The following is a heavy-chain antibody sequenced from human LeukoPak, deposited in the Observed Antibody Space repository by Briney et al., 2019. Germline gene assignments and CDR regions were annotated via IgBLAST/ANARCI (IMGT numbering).Heavy chain of an antibody. D-gene: IGHD2-2*01. CDR1: GGSFSGYY. V-gene: IGHV4-34*01. CDR2: INHSGRT. J-gene: IGHJ5*02. CDR3: ARPLGYCSTSTCPQSWFDP. Sequence: PAETLSLTCAVSGGSFSGYYWTWIRQSPGKGLEWIGEINHSGRTNYNPSLKSRVTIPADTSRNQFSLKLSSVTAADTAVYYCARPLGYCSTSTCPQSWFDPWGQGTLVTVSS.